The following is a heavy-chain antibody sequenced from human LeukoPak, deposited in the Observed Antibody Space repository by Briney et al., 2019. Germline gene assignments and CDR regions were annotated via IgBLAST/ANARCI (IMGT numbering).Heavy chain of an antibody. D-gene: IGHD6-6*01. CDR2: IIPIFGTA. CDR3: ARGAARPLNYYYYYMDV. J-gene: IGHJ6*03. Sequence: SVKVSCKASGGTFSSYAISWVRQAPGQGLEWMGGIIPIFGTANYAQKFQGRVTITTDESTSTAYMELSSLRSEDTAVYYCARGAARPLNYYYYYMDVWGKGTTVTVSS. CDR1: GGTFSSYA. V-gene: IGHV1-69*05.